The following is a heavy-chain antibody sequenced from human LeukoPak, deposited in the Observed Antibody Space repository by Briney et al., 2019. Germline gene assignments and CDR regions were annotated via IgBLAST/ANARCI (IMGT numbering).Heavy chain of an antibody. J-gene: IGHJ4*02. Sequence: PGRSLRLSCAASGFTFSSYGMHWVRQAPGKGLEWVAVISDDGSNKYYVDSVKDRFTISRDNSKNTLYLQMNSLRAEDTAVYYCARERSSSHDYWGQGTLVTVSS. CDR1: GFTFSSYG. D-gene: IGHD6-6*01. CDR2: ISDDGSNK. V-gene: IGHV3-30*03. CDR3: ARERSSSHDY.